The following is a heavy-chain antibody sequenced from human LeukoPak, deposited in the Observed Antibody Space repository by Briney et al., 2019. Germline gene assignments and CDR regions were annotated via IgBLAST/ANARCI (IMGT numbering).Heavy chain of an antibody. CDR1: GFTFSSYA. V-gene: IGHV3-23*01. D-gene: IGHD3-22*01. Sequence: GGSLRLSCAASGFTFSSYAMSWVRQAPGKGLEWVSAISGSGGSTYYADSVKGRFTISRDNFRNTLYLQMNSLRAEDTAVYYCAKDLIRGYYYDSSGSAFDIWGQGTMVTVSS. CDR3: AKDLIRGYYYDSSGSAFDI. J-gene: IGHJ3*02. CDR2: ISGSGGST.